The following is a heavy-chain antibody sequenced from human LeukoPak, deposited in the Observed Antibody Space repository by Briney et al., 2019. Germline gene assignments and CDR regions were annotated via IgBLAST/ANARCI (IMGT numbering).Heavy chain of an antibody. D-gene: IGHD3-3*01. CDR2: INPNSGGT. CDR3: ARDLDDFWSGYDYYYMDV. CDR1: GGTFSDYG. J-gene: IGHJ6*03. Sequence: ASVKVSCKASGGTFSDYGISWVRQAPGQGLEWMGWINPNSGGTNYAQKFQGRVTMTRDTSISTAYMELSRLRSDDTAVYYCARDLDDFWSGYDYYYMDVWGKGTTVTVSS. V-gene: IGHV1-2*02.